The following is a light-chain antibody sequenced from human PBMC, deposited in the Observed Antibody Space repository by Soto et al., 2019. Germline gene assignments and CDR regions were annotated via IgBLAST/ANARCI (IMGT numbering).Light chain of an antibody. V-gene: IGKV3-20*01. J-gene: IGKJ3*01. CDR3: QQYGSSPPT. Sequence: EVVLTQSPGTLSLSPGARATLSCRASQSVSSNSLAWYQQKPGQAPRLLIYGASTSATGIPDRFSGSGSGTDFTLTISRLEPEDFAVYCCQQYGSSPPTFGPGTTVDIK. CDR2: GAS. CDR1: QSVSSNS.